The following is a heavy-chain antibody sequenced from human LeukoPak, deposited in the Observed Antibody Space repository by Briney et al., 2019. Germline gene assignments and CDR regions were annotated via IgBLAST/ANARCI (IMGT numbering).Heavy chain of an antibody. CDR3: ARAESSSRVDH. J-gene: IGHJ4*02. D-gene: IGHD6-13*01. Sequence: SETLSLTCTVSGGSIRSYYWFWIRQPPGKGLEWIGNMYYSGSTNYNPSLKSRVTISVDTSRNQFSLKLSSVTAADTAVYYCARAESSSRVDHWGQGTLVTVSS. V-gene: IGHV4-59*01. CDR2: MYYSGST. CDR1: GGSIRSYY.